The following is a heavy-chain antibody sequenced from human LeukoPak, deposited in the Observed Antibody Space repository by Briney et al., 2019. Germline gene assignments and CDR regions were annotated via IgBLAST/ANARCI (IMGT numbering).Heavy chain of an antibody. CDR2: IWYDGSNK. Sequence: PGGSLRLSCEASGFAFTTYGMHWVRQAPGKGLEWVAFIWYDGSNKYYADSVKGRFTISRDNSKNTLYVQMDSLRPEDTAVYYCAKDQIFGVVTTHYFDFWGQGTLVTVSS. D-gene: IGHD3-3*01. CDR3: AKDQIFGVVTTHYFDF. V-gene: IGHV3-30*02. J-gene: IGHJ4*02. CDR1: GFAFTTYG.